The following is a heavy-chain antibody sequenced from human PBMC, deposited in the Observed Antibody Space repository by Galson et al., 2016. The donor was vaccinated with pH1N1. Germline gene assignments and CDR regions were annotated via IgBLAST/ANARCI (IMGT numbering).Heavy chain of an antibody. V-gene: IGHV1-69*06. CDR3: ATTSGYTYTLRGIYFDY. CDR2: IIPMLNTA. D-gene: IGHD5-18*01. J-gene: IGHJ4*02. CDR1: GGTFSNSA. Sequence: SVKVSCKASGGTFSNSAVTWVRQAPGQGLEWMGGIIPMLNTANSAQKFQGRVTITEDILTRKAYMELSSLKSEDTALYYCATTSGYTYTLRGIYFDYWGQGTPPTVSS.